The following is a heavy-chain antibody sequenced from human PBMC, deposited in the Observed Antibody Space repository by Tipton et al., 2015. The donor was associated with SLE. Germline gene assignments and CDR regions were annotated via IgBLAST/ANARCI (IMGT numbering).Heavy chain of an antibody. CDR1: GYTFSGYY. V-gene: IGHV1-2*02. D-gene: IGHD2-8*01. CDR3: ARENGPDFAY. J-gene: IGHJ4*02. CDR2: INPIVGDT. Sequence: QSGPEVKKPGASVRVSCKASGYTFSGYYIHWVRQAPGRGLEWMGWINPIVGDTKYAQKFQGRITMTRDTSISTAYMELSRLRSDVAAVYYCARENGPDFAYSGQGTLVTAS.